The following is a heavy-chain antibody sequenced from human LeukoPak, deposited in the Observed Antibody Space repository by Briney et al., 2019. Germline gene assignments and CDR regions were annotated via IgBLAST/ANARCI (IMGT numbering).Heavy chain of an antibody. D-gene: IGHD2-15*01. J-gene: IGHJ6*03. Sequence: SVKVSFKASGYTFTGYYMHWVRQAPGQGLEWMGWINPNSGGTNYAQKFQGRVTMTRDTSISTAYMELSRLRSDDTAVYYCARPRRGIYCSGGSCSPMDVWGKGTTVTISS. CDR1: GYTFTGYY. CDR2: INPNSGGT. V-gene: IGHV1-2*02. CDR3: ARPRRGIYCSGGSCSPMDV.